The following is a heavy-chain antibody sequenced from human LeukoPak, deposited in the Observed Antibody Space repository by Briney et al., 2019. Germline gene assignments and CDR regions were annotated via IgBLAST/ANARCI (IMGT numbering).Heavy chain of an antibody. J-gene: IGHJ4*02. CDR3: ATGRYGGDSGGFDY. CDR2: TYTCCTT. V-gene: IGHV4-4*07. CDR1: GGSISSYY. D-gene: IGHD4-23*01. Sequence: SDTLSLTCTVSGGSISSYYWSWIRQPAGKGLEWIGRTYTCCTTNYNPSLKRRVTMSVDTSKNQFSLKLNSVTAADTAVYYCATGRYGGDSGGFDYWGQGNLVTVAS.